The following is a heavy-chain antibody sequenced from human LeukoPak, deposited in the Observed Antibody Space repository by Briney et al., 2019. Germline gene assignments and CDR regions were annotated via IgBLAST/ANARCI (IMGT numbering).Heavy chain of an antibody. V-gene: IGHV4-39*01. CDR1: GASISSSNYY. Sequence: SETLSLTCTVCGASISSSNYYWDWIRQPPGKGLEWIGSIYYSGSTYYNPSLKSRVTISVDTSKKQFSLKLSSVTAADTAVYYCARRGAWSGFYDYWGQGTLVTVSS. CDR3: ARRGAWSGFYDY. CDR2: IYYSGST. D-gene: IGHD3-3*01. J-gene: IGHJ4*02.